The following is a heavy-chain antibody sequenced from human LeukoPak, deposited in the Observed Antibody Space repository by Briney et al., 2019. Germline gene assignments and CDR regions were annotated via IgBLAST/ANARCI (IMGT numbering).Heavy chain of an antibody. CDR3: ARAGWLVRGGDFDY. D-gene: IGHD6-19*01. CDR1: GDSVSSNSAA. V-gene: IGHV6-1*01. Sequence: SQTLSLTFAISGDSVSSNSAAWNWLRQSPSRGLEWLGRTYYRSKWYNDYAVSVKSRTTINPDTSKNQFSLQLNSVTPEDTAVYYCARAGWLVRGGDFDYWGQGTLVTVSS. CDR2: TYYRSKWYN. J-gene: IGHJ4*02.